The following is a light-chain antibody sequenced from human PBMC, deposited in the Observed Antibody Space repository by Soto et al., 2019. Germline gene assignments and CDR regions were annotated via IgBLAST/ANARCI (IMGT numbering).Light chain of an antibody. CDR3: SSYTSGSTLVV. J-gene: IGLJ2*01. Sequence: QSALTQPRSVSGSPGQSVTISCTGTSSDVGGYNYVSWYQQHPGKAPKLMIYDVSKRPSGVPDRFSGSKSGNTASLTISGLQAEDGADYYCSSYTSGSTLVVFGGGTKLTVL. CDR2: DVS. V-gene: IGLV2-11*01. CDR1: SSDVGGYNY.